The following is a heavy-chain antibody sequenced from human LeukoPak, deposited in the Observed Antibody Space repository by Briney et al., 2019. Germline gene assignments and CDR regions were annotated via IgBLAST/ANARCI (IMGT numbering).Heavy chain of an antibody. CDR1: GYTFTGYY. J-gene: IGHJ5*02. CDR3: ARFARYCSGGSCYRNWFDR. CDR2: INPNSGGT. Sequence: GASVKVSRKASGYTFTGYYMHWVRQAPGQGLEWMGWINPNSGGTNYAQKFQGRVTMTRATSISTAYMELSRLRSEDTAVYYCARFARYCSGGSCYRNWFDRWGQGTLVTVSS. V-gene: IGHV1-2*02. D-gene: IGHD2-15*01.